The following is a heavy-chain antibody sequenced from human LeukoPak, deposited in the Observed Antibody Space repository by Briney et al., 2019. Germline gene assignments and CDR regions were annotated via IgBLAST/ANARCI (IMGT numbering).Heavy chain of an antibody. V-gene: IGHV4-59*01. CDR3: AGDDYRGVTNFDP. Sequence: SETLSLTCTVSGGSISPYFWSWMRQTPGKGLEWIGYISYTGSTNYNPALKSRVTISVDTSKNQFSLQLTSATAADTAVYYCAGDDYRGVTNFDPWGQGTLVTVSS. CDR2: ISYTGST. J-gene: IGHJ5*02. D-gene: IGHD3-10*01. CDR1: GGSISPYF.